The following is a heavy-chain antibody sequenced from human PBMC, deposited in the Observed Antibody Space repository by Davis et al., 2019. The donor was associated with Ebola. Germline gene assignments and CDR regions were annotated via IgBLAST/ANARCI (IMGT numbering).Heavy chain of an antibody. CDR1: GGSLSSFTSY. Sequence: SETLSLTCNVSGGSLSSFTSYWAWIRQPPGKGLEWIGNIYYSGTTYYNPSLKNRVTITVDTAKNRFSLRLTSVTAADTAVYYCAKYLGDLWSGFRYNNWFDPWGQGALVTVSS. V-gene: IGHV4-39*01. CDR2: IYYSGTT. CDR3: AKYLGDLWSGFRYNNWFDP. J-gene: IGHJ5*02. D-gene: IGHD3-3*01.